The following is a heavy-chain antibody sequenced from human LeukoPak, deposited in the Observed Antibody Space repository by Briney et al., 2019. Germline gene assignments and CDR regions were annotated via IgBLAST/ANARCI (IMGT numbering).Heavy chain of an antibody. D-gene: IGHD3-16*01. V-gene: IGHV3-7*01. CDR2: INHDGKEK. CDR3: AREGGYDYAEVGY. CDR1: GFTVSSSY. Sequence: GGSLRLSCAASGFTVSSSYMSWVRQAPGKGLEWVANINHDGKEKYYADSVRGRFTISRDNARNSIFLQMNSLRGDDTAVYYCAREGGYDYAEVGYWGHGTLVIVSS. J-gene: IGHJ4*01.